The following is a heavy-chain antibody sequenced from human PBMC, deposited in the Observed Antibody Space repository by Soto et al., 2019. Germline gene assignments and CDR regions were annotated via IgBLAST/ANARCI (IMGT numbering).Heavy chain of an antibody. Sequence: EVHLLESGGGLVQPGGSLRLSCAASGFTFSSYATSWVRQAPGKGLEWVSAINAGGSTYYTDSVKGRYTISRDISENTLYLEMNSLRAEDTAIYYCAKDLKVTTWGYFDSWGQGTLVTVSS. CDR3: AKDLKVTTWGYFDS. CDR1: GFTFSSYA. D-gene: IGHD4-17*01. CDR2: INAGGST. V-gene: IGHV3-23*01. J-gene: IGHJ4*02.